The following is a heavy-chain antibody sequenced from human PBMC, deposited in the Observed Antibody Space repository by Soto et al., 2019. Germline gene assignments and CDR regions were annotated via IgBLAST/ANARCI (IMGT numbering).Heavy chain of an antibody. V-gene: IGHV1-18*04. J-gene: IGHJ6*02. CDR3: ARFSGGSYNTYYFYYGMDV. D-gene: IGHD2-15*01. CDR2: ISAYNGNT. CDR1: GYTFTSYG. Sequence: ASVKVSCKASGYTFTSYGISWVRQAPGQGLDRMGWISAYNGNTKYAQDLQGRVTMTTDTSTSTAYMELRSLRSDDTAMYYCARFSGGSYNTYYFYYGMDVWGQGTTVTVS.